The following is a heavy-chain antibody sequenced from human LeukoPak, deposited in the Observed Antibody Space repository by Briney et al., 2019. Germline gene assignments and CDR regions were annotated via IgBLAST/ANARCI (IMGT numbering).Heavy chain of an antibody. V-gene: IGHV3-21*01. CDR1: GFTFSSYS. CDR2: ISSSSSYI. Sequence: GGSLRLSCAASGFTFSSYSMNWLRQAPGKGLEWVSSISSSSSYIYYADSVKGRFTISRDNAKNSLYLQMNSLRAEDTAVYYCARARSGWYFDYWGQGTLVTVSS. J-gene: IGHJ4*02. D-gene: IGHD6-19*01. CDR3: ARARSGWYFDY.